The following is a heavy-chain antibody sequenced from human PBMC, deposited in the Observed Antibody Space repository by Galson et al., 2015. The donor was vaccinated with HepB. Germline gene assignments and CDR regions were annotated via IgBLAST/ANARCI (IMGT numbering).Heavy chain of an antibody. Sequence: SLRLSCAASGFTFSNAWMNWVRQAPGKGLEWVGRIKSKTDGGTTDYAAPVKGRLTISRDDSKNTLYLQMNSLKTEDTAVYYCTTDLLWFGENSRWGQGTMVTVSS. D-gene: IGHD3-10*01. J-gene: IGHJ3*01. CDR3: TTDLLWFGENSR. CDR2: IKSKTDGGTT. V-gene: IGHV3-15*07. CDR1: GFTFSNAW.